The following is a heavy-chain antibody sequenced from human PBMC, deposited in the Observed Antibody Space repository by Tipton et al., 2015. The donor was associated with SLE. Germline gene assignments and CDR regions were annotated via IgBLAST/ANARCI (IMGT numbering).Heavy chain of an antibody. V-gene: IGHV4-59*11. J-gene: IGHJ4*02. D-gene: IGHD4-23*01. CDR3: ARYDGGNHAFDY. Sequence: TLSLTCTVSGGSISSHYWSWIRQPPGKGLEWIGYIYHSGNTNYKPSLMSRVTISVDTSKNHFSLKLISVTAADTAVYYCARYDGGNHAFDYWGQGTLVTVSS. CDR1: GGSISSHY. CDR2: IYHSGNT.